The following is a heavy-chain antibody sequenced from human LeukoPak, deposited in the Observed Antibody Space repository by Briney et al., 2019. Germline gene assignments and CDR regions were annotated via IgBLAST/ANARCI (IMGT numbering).Heavy chain of an antibody. CDR2: ISYTGTT. V-gene: IGHV4-39*07. CDR1: GGSISSTNYL. CDR3: ARDPDFWTGYYYFDY. J-gene: IGHJ4*02. Sequence: SETLSLTCTVSGGSISSTNYLWGWIRQPPGNGLEWIGSISYTGTTYYNPSLKSRVTISVDTSKNQLSLKVSSVTAADTAVFYCARDPDFWTGYYYFDYWGQGTLVTVSS. D-gene: IGHD3/OR15-3a*01.